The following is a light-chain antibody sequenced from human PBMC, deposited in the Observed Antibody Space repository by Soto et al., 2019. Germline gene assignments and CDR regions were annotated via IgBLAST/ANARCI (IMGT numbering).Light chain of an antibody. CDR3: SSFTGSNYV. J-gene: IGLJ1*01. CDR2: DVS. Sequence: QSVLTQPASVSGSPGQSITISCTGTISDVGGYNFVSWYQQYPGKAPKLMICDVSNRPSGVSNRFSGSKSGNTASLTISGPQAEDEADYYCSSFTGSNYVFGTGTKVT. CDR1: ISDVGGYNF. V-gene: IGLV2-14*03.